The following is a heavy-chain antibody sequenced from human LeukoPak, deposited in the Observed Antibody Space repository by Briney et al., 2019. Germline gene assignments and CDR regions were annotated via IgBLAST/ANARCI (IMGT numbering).Heavy chain of an antibody. CDR1: GYTFSNYG. CDR3: ATRNSGSYYGYAFDI. V-gene: IGHV1-24*01. Sequence: ASVKVSCKASGYTFSNYGLNWVRQAPGKGLEWMGGFDPEDGETIYAQKFQGRVTMTEDTSTDTAYMELSSLRSEDTAVYYCATRNSGSYYGYAFDIWGQGTMVTVSS. D-gene: IGHD1-26*01. J-gene: IGHJ3*02. CDR2: FDPEDGET.